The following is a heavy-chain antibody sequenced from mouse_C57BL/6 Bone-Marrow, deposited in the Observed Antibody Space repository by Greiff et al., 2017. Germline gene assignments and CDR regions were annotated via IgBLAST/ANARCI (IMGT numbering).Heavy chain of an antibody. D-gene: IGHD2-12*01. CDR3: AANIHYSRWVCWYFDV. J-gene: IGHJ1*03. V-gene: IGHV1-74*01. CDR2: IHPSDSDT. CDR1: GYTFTSYW. Sequence: VQLQQPGAELVKPGASVKVSCKASGYTFTSYWMHWVKQRPGQGLEWIGRIHPSDSDTNYNQQFKGKATLTVDKSSSTAYMQLSSLTSEDSAVYDCAANIHYSRWVCWYFDVWGTGTTVTVSS.